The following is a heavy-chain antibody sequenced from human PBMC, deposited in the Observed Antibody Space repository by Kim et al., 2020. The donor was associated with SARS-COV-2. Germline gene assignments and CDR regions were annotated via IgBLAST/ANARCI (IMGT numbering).Heavy chain of an antibody. J-gene: IGHJ6*02. D-gene: IGHD3-9*01. Sequence: GGSLRLSCAASGFTFSSYWMSWVRQAPGKGLEWVANIKQDGSEKYYVDSVKGRFTISRDNAKNSLYLQMNSLRAEDTAVYYCARHSTDNLRYFDLDWLLRYYGRDLWGQGPTVTVSS. V-gene: IGHV3-7*03. CDR3: ARHSTDNLRYFDLDWLLRYYGRDL. CDR1: GFTFSSYW. CDR2: IKQDGSEK.